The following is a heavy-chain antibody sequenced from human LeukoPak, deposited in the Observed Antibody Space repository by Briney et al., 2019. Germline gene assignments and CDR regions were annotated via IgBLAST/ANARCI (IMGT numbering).Heavy chain of an antibody. Sequence: SETLSLTCAVYGGSFSGYYWSWIRQPPGKGLEWIGEINHSGSTNYNPSLKSRVIISVDTSKNQFSLKLSSVTAADTAVYYCARAGGYDYWSGYYRGYYFDSWGQGTLVTVSS. J-gene: IGHJ4*02. V-gene: IGHV4-34*01. CDR2: INHSGST. CDR1: GGSFSGYY. D-gene: IGHD3-3*01. CDR3: ARAGGYDYWSGYYRGYYFDS.